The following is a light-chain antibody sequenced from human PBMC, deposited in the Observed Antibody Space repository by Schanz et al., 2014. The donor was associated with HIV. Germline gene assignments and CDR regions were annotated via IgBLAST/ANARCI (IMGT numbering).Light chain of an antibody. CDR2: GYS. CDR1: TSNIGTGND. Sequence: QSVLAQPLSVSGAPGQRVTISCTGSTSNIGTGNDAPWYQALPGTAPKLLIFGYSNRPSGVPDRFSGSKSDSSASLTITGLQPEDEADYYCQSFDGSLGGVLFGGGTKLTVL. J-gene: IGLJ3*02. V-gene: IGLV1-40*01. CDR3: QSFDGSLGGVL.